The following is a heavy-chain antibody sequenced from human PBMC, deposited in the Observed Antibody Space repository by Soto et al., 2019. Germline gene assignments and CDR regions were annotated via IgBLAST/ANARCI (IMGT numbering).Heavy chain of an antibody. CDR2: ISGSGGST. CDR1: GCKCVDLG. Sequence: VPKRLPWTTVGCKCVDLGSSWVIKETGEGLEWVSAISGSGGSTSYADSVKGRFTITRDNSKNTLYLQMNSLRAEDTVVYYCAKTRNMALPADFDYRGQRPLGTLSS. J-gene: IGHJ4*02. V-gene: IGHV3-23*01. CDR3: AKTRNMALPADFDY. D-gene: IGHD3-10*01.